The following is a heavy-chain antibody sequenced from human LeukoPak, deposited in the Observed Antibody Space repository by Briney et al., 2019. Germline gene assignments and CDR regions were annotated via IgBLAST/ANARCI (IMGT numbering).Heavy chain of an antibody. J-gene: IGHJ5*02. Sequence: SETLSLTCAVSGGSISSGGYSWSWIRQPPGKGLEWIGYIYHSGSTYYNPSLKSRVTISVDRSKNQFSLKLSSVTAADTAVYYCARGGYDFWSGYYQSNWFDPWGQGTLVTVSS. CDR1: GGSISSGGYS. CDR3: ARGGYDFWSGYYQSNWFDP. V-gene: IGHV4-30-2*01. CDR2: IYHSGST. D-gene: IGHD3-3*01.